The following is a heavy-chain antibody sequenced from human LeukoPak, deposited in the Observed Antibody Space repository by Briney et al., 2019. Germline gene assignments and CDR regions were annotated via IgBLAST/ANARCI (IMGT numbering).Heavy chain of an antibody. D-gene: IGHD6-19*01. CDR2: IYHSGST. CDR3: ARSRLAEYYFDY. V-gene: IGHV4-38-2*01. CDR1: GFTFSSYA. J-gene: IGHJ4*02. Sequence: PGGSLRLSCAASGFTFSSYAMSWVRQAPGKGLEWIGSIYHSGSTYYNPSLKSRVTISVDTSKNQFSLKLSSVTAADTAVYYCARSRLAEYYFDYWGQGTLVTVSS.